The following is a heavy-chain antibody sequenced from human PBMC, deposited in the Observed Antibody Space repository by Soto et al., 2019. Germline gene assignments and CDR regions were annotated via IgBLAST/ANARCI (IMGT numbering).Heavy chain of an antibody. Sequence: PSETLSLTCTVSGGSISSGDYYWSWIRQPPGKGLEWIGYIYYSGSTYYNPSLKSRVTISVDTSKTQFSLKLSSVTAADTAVYYCARCTYDFWSDPWGQGTLVTVSS. CDR2: IYYSGST. D-gene: IGHD3-3*01. CDR1: GGSISSGDYY. V-gene: IGHV4-30-4*01. CDR3: ARCTYDFWSDP. J-gene: IGHJ5*02.